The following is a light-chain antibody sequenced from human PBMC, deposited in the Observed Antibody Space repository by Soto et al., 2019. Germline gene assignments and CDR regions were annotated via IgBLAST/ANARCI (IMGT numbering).Light chain of an antibody. V-gene: IGKV3-20*01. CDR1: QSVSSSF. J-gene: IGKJ1*01. Sequence: EIVLTQSPGSLSLSPGERAILSCRDSQSVSSSFFAWYQQKPGQAPRLLIYGASSRATGIPDRFSGSGSGTDFTLTISRLEPDDFAVYYCQQYASSVTFGQGTKVEIK. CDR2: GAS. CDR3: QQYASSVT.